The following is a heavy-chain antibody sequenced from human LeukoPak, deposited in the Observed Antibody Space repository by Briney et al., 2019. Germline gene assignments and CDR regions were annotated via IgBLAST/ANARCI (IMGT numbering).Heavy chain of an antibody. CDR3: AKVGVVVVPAAPTGFDY. D-gene: IGHD2-2*01. J-gene: IGHJ4*02. V-gene: IGHV3-23*01. CDR1: GFTFSSYA. Sequence: PGGSLRLSCAASGFTFSSYAMSWVRQAPGKGLEWVSAISSSGGSTYYADSVKGRFTISRDNSKNTLYLQMNSLRAEDTAVYYCAKVGVVVVPAAPTGFDYWGQGTLVTVSS. CDR2: ISSSGGST.